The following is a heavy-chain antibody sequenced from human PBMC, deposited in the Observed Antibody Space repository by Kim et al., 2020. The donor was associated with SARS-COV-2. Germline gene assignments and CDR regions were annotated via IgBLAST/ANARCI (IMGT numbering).Heavy chain of an antibody. CDR2: ISSSSSYI. D-gene: IGHD3-22*01. V-gene: IGHV3-21*01. Sequence: GGSLRLSCAASGFTFSSYSMNWVRQAPGKGLEWVSSISSSSSYIYYADSVKGRFTISRDNAKNSLYLQMNSLRAEDTAVYYCASGRHYYDRIDYWGQGTLVTVSS. CDR3: ASGRHYYDRIDY. J-gene: IGHJ4*02. CDR1: GFTFSSYS.